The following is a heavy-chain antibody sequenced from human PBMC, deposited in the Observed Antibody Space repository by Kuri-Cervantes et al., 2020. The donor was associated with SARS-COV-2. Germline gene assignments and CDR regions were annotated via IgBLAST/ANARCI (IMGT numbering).Heavy chain of an antibody. V-gene: IGHV3-30-3*01. CDR3: AREMSGSDYMDV. CDR2: ISYDGSNK. D-gene: IGHD3-10*01. J-gene: IGHJ6*03. CDR1: GFTFSNAW. Sequence: GGSLRLSCAASGFTFSNAWMSWVRQAPGKGLEWVAVISYDGSNKYYADSVKGRFTISRDNSKNTLYLQMNSLRAEDTAVYYCAREMSGSDYMDVWGKGTTVTVSS.